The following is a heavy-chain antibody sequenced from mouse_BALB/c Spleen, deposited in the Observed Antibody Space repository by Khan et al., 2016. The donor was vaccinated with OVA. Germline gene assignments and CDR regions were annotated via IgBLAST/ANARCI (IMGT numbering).Heavy chain of an antibody. CDR1: GYTFTDYV. D-gene: IGHD4-1*01. V-gene: IGHV1-77*01. CDR3: ARAGWDVFAY. CDR2: IYPRSDST. J-gene: IGHJ3*01. Sequence: QVQLKQSGPELVKPGASVKMSCKASGYTFTDYVMNWVKQRNGQGLEWIGQIYPRSDSTYYNEKFKGKATLTADRSSSTAYMQLSNLTSEDSAVYFCARAGWDVFAYWGQGTLVTVSA.